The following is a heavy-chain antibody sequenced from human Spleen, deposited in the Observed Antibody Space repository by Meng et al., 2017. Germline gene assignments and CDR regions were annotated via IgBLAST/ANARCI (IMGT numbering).Heavy chain of an antibody. CDR2: IHHSGST. Sequence: SETLSLTCAASAYSISSDYYWGWIRQPPGKGLEWIANIHHSGSTYYNPSLRSRVTISVDTSNNQFSLKVSSVTAADTAVYYCARGGNSAYWYFDLWGRGTLVTVSS. CDR1: AYSISSDYY. V-gene: IGHV4-38-2*01. CDR3: ARGGNSAYWYFDL. J-gene: IGHJ2*01. D-gene: IGHD4-23*01.